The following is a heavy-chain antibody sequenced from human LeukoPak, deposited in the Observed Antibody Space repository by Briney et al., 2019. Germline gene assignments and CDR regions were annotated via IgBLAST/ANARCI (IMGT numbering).Heavy chain of an antibody. D-gene: IGHD3-10*01. CDR3: ASRGVSMVRGVTDY. Sequence: SETLSLTCTVSGGSISSYYWSWIRQPPGKGLEWIGYIYYSGSTNYNPSLKSRVTISVDTSKNQFSLKLSSVTAADTAVYYCASRGVSMVRGVTDYWGQGTLVTVSS. V-gene: IGHV4-59*12. CDR1: GGSISSYY. CDR2: IYYSGST. J-gene: IGHJ4*02.